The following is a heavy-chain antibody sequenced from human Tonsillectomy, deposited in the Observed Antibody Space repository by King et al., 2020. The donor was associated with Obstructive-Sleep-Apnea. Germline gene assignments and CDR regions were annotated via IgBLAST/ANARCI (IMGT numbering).Heavy chain of an antibody. V-gene: IGHV1-18*01. CDR2: ISAYNGNT. J-gene: IGHJ6*02. CDR3: ARGAWNPPWDYYYGMDV. D-gene: IGHD1-1*01. CDR1: GYTFTSYG. Sequence: QLVQSGVEVKKPGASVKVSCKASGYTFTSYGISWVRQAPGQGLEWMGWISAYNGNTNYEQKFQGRVTMTTGTSTSTAYMELRSLRSDDTAVYYCARGAWNPPWDYYYGMDVWGQGTTVTVSS.